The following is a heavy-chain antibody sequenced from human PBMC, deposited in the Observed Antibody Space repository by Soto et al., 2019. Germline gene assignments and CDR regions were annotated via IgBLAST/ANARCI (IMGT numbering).Heavy chain of an antibody. J-gene: IGHJ4*02. D-gene: IGHD3-16*01. CDR3: VRGGGEMANPPPYLY. V-gene: IGHV1-69*06. CDR1: GGTFDSYA. Sequence: SVKVSCKASGGTFDSYAISWLRQSPGQGLEWMGGVIPMLLKSHYAEKFQGRVTITADKSTNTVYMEMNSLKSEDTAVYYCVRGGGEMANPPPYLYWGQGTQVTVSS. CDR2: VIPMLLKS.